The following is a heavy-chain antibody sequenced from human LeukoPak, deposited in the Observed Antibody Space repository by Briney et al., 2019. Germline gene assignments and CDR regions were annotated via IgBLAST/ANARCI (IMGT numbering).Heavy chain of an antibody. CDR2: IYYSGST. CDR1: GGSISSSSYY. Sequence: SETLSPTCTVSGGSISSSSYYRGWIRQPPGKGLEWIGSIYYSGSTYYNPSLKSRVTISVDTSKNQFSLKLSSVTAADTAVYYCARVVPAAFWFDPWGQGTLVTVSS. D-gene: IGHD2-2*01. V-gene: IGHV4-39*01. J-gene: IGHJ5*02. CDR3: ARVVPAAFWFDP.